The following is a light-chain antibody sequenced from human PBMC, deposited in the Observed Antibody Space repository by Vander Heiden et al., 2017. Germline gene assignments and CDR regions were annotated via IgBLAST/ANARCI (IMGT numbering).Light chain of an antibody. CDR1: VLAKKF. CDR3: YAATDKDVV. Sequence: SSELTQPSSVSVYPGQTARITCSGDVLAKKFARWVQQKPGQAPVLVIYKDTERPSGIPERFSGSTSGTTVTLTISGAQVEDEADYYCYAATDKDVVFGGGTKLTVL. J-gene: IGLJ2*01. V-gene: IGLV3-27*01. CDR2: KDT.